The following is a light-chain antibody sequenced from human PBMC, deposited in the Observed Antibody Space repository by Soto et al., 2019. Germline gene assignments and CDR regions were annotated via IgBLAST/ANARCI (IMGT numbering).Light chain of an antibody. Sequence: DIQMTQSPSTLSATAGDRVTISCRASQSISSYLNWYQQKPGKAPKLLIYAASSLQSGVPSRFSGSGSGTDFTLTISSLQPEDFATYYCQQSYSTLSTFGQGTRLEI. CDR2: AAS. J-gene: IGKJ5*01. V-gene: IGKV1-39*01. CDR3: QQSYSTLST. CDR1: QSISSY.